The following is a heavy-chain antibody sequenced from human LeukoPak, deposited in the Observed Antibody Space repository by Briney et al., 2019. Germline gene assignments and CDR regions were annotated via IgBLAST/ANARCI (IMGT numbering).Heavy chain of an antibody. J-gene: IGHJ4*02. CDR1: GGSISSSSYY. D-gene: IGHD6-13*01. V-gene: IGHV4-39*01. Sequence: SETLSLTCTVSGGSISSSSYYWGWIRQPPGKGLEWIGSIYYSGSTYYNPSLKSRVTISVDTSKNQFSLKLSSVTAADTAVYYSARHVGQQLDFDYWGQGTLVTVSS. CDR3: ARHVGQQLDFDY. CDR2: IYYSGST.